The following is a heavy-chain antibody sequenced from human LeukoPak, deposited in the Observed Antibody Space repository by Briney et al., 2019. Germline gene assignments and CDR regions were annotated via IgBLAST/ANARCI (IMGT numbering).Heavy chain of an antibody. Sequence: GGSLRLSCAASGFTFTTYAMSWVRQAPGKGLEWVSVISGSGDSTYYADSVKGRFTISRDISKNTLYLQMKSLRAGDTAVYYCAKDKTYNDFWSGHDAFDIWGQGTMVTVSS. CDR3: AKDKTYNDFWSGHDAFDI. J-gene: IGHJ3*02. D-gene: IGHD3-3*01. CDR2: ISGSGDST. CDR1: GFTFTTYA. V-gene: IGHV3-23*01.